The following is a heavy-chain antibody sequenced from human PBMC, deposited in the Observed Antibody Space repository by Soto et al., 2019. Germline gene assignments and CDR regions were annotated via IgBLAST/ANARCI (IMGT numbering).Heavy chain of an antibody. CDR3: ARETLCRYGSGGSCSTDNWFDP. V-gene: IGHV3-20*01. J-gene: IGHJ5*02. Sequence: EVQLVESGGGVVRPGGSLRLSCAASGFTFDDYGMSWVRQAPGKGLEWVSGINWDGGSTGYADSVKGRFTISRDNAKNTLCLQMNSLRAEDTALYRCARETLCRYGSGGSCSTDNWFDPWGQGTLVTVSS. CDR1: GFTFDDYG. D-gene: IGHD2-15*01. CDR2: INWDGGST.